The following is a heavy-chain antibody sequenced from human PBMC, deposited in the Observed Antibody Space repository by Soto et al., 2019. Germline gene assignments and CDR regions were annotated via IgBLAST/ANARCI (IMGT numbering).Heavy chain of an antibody. J-gene: IGHJ5*02. D-gene: IGHD6-19*01. V-gene: IGHV1-2*04. CDR2: INPNSGGT. Sequence: QVQLVQSGAEVKKPGASVKVSCKASGYTFTGYYMHWVRQAPGQGLEWMGRINPNSGGTNYAQKFQGWVTMTRDTSISTAYMELSRLRSDDTAVYYCARDLGYSSGWYNWFDPWGQGTLVTVSS. CDR1: GYTFTGYY. CDR3: ARDLGYSSGWYNWFDP.